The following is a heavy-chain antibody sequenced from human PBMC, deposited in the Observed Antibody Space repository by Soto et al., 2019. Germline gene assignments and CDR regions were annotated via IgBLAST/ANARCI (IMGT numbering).Heavy chain of an antibody. J-gene: IGHJ6*02. Sequence: ASVKVSCKASGYTFTSYGISWARQAPGQGLEWMGWISACNGNTNYAQKLQGRVTMTTDTSTSTAYMELRSLRSDDTAVYYCARADILTGYYSSGMDVWGQGTTVTVSS. CDR2: ISACNGNT. D-gene: IGHD3-9*01. CDR1: GYTFTSYG. V-gene: IGHV1-18*04. CDR3: ARADILTGYYSSGMDV.